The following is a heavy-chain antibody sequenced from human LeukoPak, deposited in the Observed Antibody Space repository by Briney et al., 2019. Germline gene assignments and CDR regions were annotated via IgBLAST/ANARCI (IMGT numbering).Heavy chain of an antibody. J-gene: IGHJ5*02. CDR2: IYYSGST. V-gene: IGHV4-31*03. CDR1: GGSISSGGYY. D-gene: IGHD2-2*02. Sequence: SETLSLTCTVSGGSISSGGYYWSWIRQHPGKGLEWIGYIYYSGSTYYNPSLKSRVTISVDTSKNQFSLKLSSVTAADTAVYYCARGRRHCSSTSCYKNWFDPWGQGTLVTVSS. CDR3: ARGRRHCSSTSCYKNWFDP.